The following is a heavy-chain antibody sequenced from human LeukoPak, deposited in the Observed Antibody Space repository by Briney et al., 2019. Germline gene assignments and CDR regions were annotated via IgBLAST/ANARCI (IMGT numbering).Heavy chain of an antibody. D-gene: IGHD5-12*01. CDR3: AREDSGYDLWYFDL. J-gene: IGHJ2*01. CDR2: INPNSGGT. V-gene: IGHV1-2*02. CDR1: GYTFTGYY. Sequence: ASVKVSCKASGYTFTGYYMHWVRQAPGQGLEWMGWINPNSGGTNCAQKFQGRVTMTRDTSISTAYMELSRLRSDDTAVYYCAREDSGYDLWYFDLWGRGTLVTVSS.